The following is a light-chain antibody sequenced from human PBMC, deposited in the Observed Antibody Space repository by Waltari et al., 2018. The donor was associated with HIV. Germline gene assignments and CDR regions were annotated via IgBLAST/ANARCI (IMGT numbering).Light chain of an antibody. V-gene: IGLV4-69*01. CDR2: VSNDGSH. Sequence: QVVLTQSPSASAFLGASVTLTCTLRSGHRTSATPWQQQQPEKGPRYLMKVSNDGSHNKGDGIPDRFSGSSSGAERYLTISSLQSDDEADYYCQTWDSGIRVFGGGTRLTVL. J-gene: IGLJ3*02. CDR3: QTWDSGIRV. CDR1: SGHRTSA.